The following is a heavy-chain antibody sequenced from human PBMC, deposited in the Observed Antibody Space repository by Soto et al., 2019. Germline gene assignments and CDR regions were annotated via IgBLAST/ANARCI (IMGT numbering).Heavy chain of an antibody. J-gene: IGHJ4*02. CDR3: ARTQWSSIRCYVGSWDF. CDR1: GYTFTGYD. CDR2: ISPNSGDT. Sequence: ASVKVSCKASGYTFTGYDMHWVRQAPGQGLEWMGWISPNSGDTNYAQKFQGWVTMTRDTSISTAYMELSRLRSDDTAVYYCARTQWSSIRCYVGSWDFWGQGSLVTVSS. D-gene: IGHD2-2*01. V-gene: IGHV1-2*04.